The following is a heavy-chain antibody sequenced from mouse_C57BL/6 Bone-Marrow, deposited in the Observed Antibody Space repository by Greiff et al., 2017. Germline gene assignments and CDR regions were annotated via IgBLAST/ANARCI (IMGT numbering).Heavy chain of an antibody. V-gene: IGHV1-19*01. CDR1: GYTFTDYY. CDR2: INPYNGGT. CDR3: ARAGYYVAWFAY. D-gene: IGHD2-3*01. J-gene: IGHJ3*01. Sequence: VQLKQSGPVLVKPGASVKMSCKASGYTFTDYYMNWVKQSHGKSLDWIGVINPYNGGTSYNQKFKGKATWTVDKSSSTAYMELNSLTSENSAVYDCARAGYYVAWFAYCDQGTLVTVSA.